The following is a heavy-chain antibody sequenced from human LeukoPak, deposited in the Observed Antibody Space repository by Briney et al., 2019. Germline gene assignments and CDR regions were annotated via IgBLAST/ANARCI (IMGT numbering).Heavy chain of an antibody. J-gene: IGHJ4*02. V-gene: IGHV3-21*01. Sequence: PGGSLRLSCAASGFAFSTYSMNWVRQAPGKGLEWVSSITSTSSYIYYADSVKGRFTISRDNAKNSLYLQMNTLRAEDTAVYYCARAAGGSHHFDYWGQGTLVTVSS. CDR2: ITSTSSYI. D-gene: IGHD1-26*01. CDR3: ARAAGGSHHFDY. CDR1: GFAFSTYS.